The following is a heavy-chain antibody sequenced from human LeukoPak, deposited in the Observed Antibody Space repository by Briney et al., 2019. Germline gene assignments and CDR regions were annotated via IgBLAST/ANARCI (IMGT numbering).Heavy chain of an antibody. Sequence: SETLSVTCAVYGGLFSGYYWSWIRQPPGKGLEWIGEINYSGSTNYNASLESRVTISADTSKKQFTLNLSSVTAADTAVYYCAKVYSSSSRDAFDVWGPGTMVTVSS. D-gene: IGHD6-6*01. CDR2: INYSGST. CDR3: AKVYSSSSRDAFDV. J-gene: IGHJ3*01. V-gene: IGHV4-34*01. CDR1: GGLFSGYY.